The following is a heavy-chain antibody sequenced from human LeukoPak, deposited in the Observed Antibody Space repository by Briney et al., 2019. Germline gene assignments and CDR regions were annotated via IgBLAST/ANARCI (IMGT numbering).Heavy chain of an antibody. D-gene: IGHD2-21*02. CDR3: AIPPGYCGNDCSFDH. Sequence: GESLKISCEGSGYRFSNYWIGWVRQVPGKGLEWVGIIYPGDYETRYSPSFQGLVTISVDKSISTAYLQWSSLKASDTAMYYCAIPPGYCGNDCSFDHWGQGTLVTVSS. CDR2: IYPGDYET. CDR1: GYRFSNYW. J-gene: IGHJ4*02. V-gene: IGHV5-51*01.